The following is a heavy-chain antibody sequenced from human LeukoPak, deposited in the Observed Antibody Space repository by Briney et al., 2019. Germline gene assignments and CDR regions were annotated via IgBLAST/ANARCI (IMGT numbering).Heavy chain of an antibody. CDR2: INHSGST. Sequence: SETLSLTCAVYGGSFSGYYWSWIRKPPGKGLEWIGEINHSGSTNYNPSLKSRVTISVDTSKNQFSLKLSSVTAADTAVYYCARRRMGAKSWFDPWGQGTLVTVSS. CDR3: ARRRMGAKSWFDP. J-gene: IGHJ5*02. D-gene: IGHD1-26*01. CDR1: GGSFSGYY. V-gene: IGHV4-34*01.